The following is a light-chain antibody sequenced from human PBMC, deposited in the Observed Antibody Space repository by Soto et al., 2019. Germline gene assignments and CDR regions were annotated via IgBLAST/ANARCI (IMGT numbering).Light chain of an antibody. V-gene: IGKV1-5*01. CDR3: QQYNSYPLT. J-gene: IGKJ4*01. CDR1: QSISSW. CDR2: DAS. Sequence: DIHMTQSPSTLSASVLDRFTITCRASQSISSWLAWYQQKPGKAPKLLIYDASSLESGVPSRFSGSGSGTEFTLTISSLQPDDFATYYCQQYNSYPLTFGGGTKVDIK.